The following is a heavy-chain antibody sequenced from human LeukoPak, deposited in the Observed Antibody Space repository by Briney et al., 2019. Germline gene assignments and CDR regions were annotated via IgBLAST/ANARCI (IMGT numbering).Heavy chain of an antibody. Sequence: SETVSLTCTVSGGSISSYYWSWIRQPPGKGLEWIGYIYYSGSTNYNPSLKSRVTISVDTSKNQFSLKLSSVTAADTAVYYCARIGGSYRFDYWGQGTLVTVSS. J-gene: IGHJ4*02. CDR2: IYYSGST. V-gene: IGHV4-59*01. CDR3: ARIGGSYRFDY. CDR1: GGSISSYY. D-gene: IGHD1-26*01.